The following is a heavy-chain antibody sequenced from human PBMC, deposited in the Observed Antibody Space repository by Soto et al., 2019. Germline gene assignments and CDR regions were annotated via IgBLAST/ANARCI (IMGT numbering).Heavy chain of an antibody. CDR2: IYYSGTT. J-gene: IGHJ4*02. D-gene: IGHD2-8*01. Sequence: SATLSLTCTVSGGSVISGGYYWSWIRQHPGTGLEWIGYIYYSGTTYFNPSLKSRASISLDTSKNEFSLKLTSVTAADTAVYYCARRALPQCINGVCYKDGFWDYWGQGALVTVS. CDR3: ARRALPQCINGVCYKDGFWDY. CDR1: GGSVISGGYY. V-gene: IGHV4-31*03.